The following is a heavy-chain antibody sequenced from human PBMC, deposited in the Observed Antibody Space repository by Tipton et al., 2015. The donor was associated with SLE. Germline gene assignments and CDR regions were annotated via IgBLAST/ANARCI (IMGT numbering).Heavy chain of an antibody. CDR3: ARTYSVSYWYFGL. CDR2: TSHSGRS. D-gene: IGHD1-26*01. J-gene: IGHJ2*01. V-gene: IGHV4-34*01. CDR1: GDSISTYY. Sequence: TLSLTCTVSGDSISTYYWSWIRQPPGKGLEWIGETSHSGRSIYNPSLKSRVTISVDTSKMQFSLRLNSLTAADTAVYYCARTYSVSYWYFGLWGRGTLVTVSS.